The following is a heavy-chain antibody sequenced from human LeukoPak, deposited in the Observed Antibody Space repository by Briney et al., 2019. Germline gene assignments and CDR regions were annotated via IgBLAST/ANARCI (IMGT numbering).Heavy chain of an antibody. Sequence: GGTLRLSCAASGLTFSNTWMNWVRQAPGKGLEWVGRIKSKPDGGTTDYAAPVKGRFTISRDDSINTLYLQINSLKTDDTAVYYCATDRADYWGQGTLVTVSS. CDR1: GLTFSNTW. D-gene: IGHD3-10*01. J-gene: IGHJ4*02. V-gene: IGHV3-15*01. CDR3: ATDRADY. CDR2: IKSKPDGGTT.